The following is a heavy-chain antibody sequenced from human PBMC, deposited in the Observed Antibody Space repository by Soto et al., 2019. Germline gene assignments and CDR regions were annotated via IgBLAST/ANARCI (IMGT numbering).Heavy chain of an antibody. D-gene: IGHD6-19*01. J-gene: IGHJ2*01. CDR3: ARSRDIAVAGSFWYFDL. CDR2: IYYSGST. V-gene: IGHV4-59*01. CDR1: GGSISSYY. Sequence: SETLSLTCTVSGGSISSYYWSWIRQPPGKGLEWIGYIYYSGSTNYNPSLKSRVTISVDTSKNQFSLKLSSVTAADTAVYYCARSRDIAVAGSFWYFDLWGRGTLVTSPQ.